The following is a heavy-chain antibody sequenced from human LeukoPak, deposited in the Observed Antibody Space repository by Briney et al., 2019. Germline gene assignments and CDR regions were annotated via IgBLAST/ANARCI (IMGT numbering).Heavy chain of an antibody. CDR1: GYTFTGYY. J-gene: IGHJ6*03. D-gene: IGHD3-22*01. Sequence: GASVKVSCKASGYTFTGYYMHWVRQAPGQGLEWMGWINPNSGGTNYAQKFQGRVTMTRDTSISTAYMELSRLRSDDTAVYYCARVLDSGYNPYYYYYMDVWDKGTTVTVSS. V-gene: IGHV1-2*02. CDR2: INPNSGGT. CDR3: ARVLDSGYNPYYYYYMDV.